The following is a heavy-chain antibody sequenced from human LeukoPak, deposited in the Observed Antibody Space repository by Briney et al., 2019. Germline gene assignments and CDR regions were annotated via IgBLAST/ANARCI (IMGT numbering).Heavy chain of an antibody. J-gene: IGHJ4*02. V-gene: IGHV1-18*01. CDR2: ISAQHGQT. D-gene: IGHD2-8*01. Sequence: ASVKVFCKASGGTFSSYAISWVRQVAGQGLEWMGWISAQHGQTEYAPNSQDRVTMTTDTYTNTAYMELRSLRSDDTAVYYCAGSLGYCTSNVCYLKYWGQGTLVTVSS. CDR1: GGTFSSYA. CDR3: AGSLGYCTSNVCYLKY.